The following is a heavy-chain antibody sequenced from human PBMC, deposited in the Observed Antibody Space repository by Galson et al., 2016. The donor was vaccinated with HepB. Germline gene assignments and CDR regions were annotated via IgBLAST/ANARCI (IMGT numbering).Heavy chain of an antibody. J-gene: IGHJ1*01. CDR1: GGSISSSSYH. CDR2: SHYSGST. V-gene: IGHV4-39*01. CDR3: ARRHCGGDCYSRGNADYLRE. D-gene: IGHD2-21*02. Sequence: SETLSLTCTVSGGSISSSSYHWGWIRQTPGKGLEWLGTSHYSGSTYYNPSLQSRVTISVDTSKNQFSLKLSSVIAADTAVYYCARRHCGGDCYSRGNADYLREWGQGTLATVSS.